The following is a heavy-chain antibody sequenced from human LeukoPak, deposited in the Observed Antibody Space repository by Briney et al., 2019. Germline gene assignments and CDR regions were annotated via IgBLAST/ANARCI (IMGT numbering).Heavy chain of an antibody. D-gene: IGHD2-2*01. Sequence: SETLSLTWAVYGGSFSGYYWSWIRQPPGKGLEWIGEINHSGSTNYNPSLKSRVTISVDTSKNQFSLKLSSVTAADTAVYYCARGGRYCSSTSCLRGFDYWGQGTLVTVSS. CDR1: GGSFSGYY. J-gene: IGHJ4*02. CDR2: INHSGST. V-gene: IGHV4-34*01. CDR3: ARGGRYCSSTSCLRGFDY.